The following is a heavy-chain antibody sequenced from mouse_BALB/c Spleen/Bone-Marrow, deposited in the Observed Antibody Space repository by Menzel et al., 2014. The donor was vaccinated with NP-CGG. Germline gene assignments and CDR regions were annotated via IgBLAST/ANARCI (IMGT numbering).Heavy chain of an antibody. CDR3: ARDYGSSYYAMDY. CDR1: GFSLTSYG. CDR2: IWAGGST. V-gene: IGHV2-9*02. D-gene: IGHD1-1*01. Sequence: QVQLQQPGPGLVAPSQSLSITCTVSGFSLTSYGVHWVRQPPGKGLEWLGVIWAGGSTNYNSALMSRLSISNDNSKSQVFLKMNSLQTDDTAMYYCARDYGSSYYAMDYWGQGTSVTVSS. J-gene: IGHJ4*01.